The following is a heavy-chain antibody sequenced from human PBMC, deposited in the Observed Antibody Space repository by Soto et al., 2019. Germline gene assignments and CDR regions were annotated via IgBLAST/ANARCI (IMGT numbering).Heavy chain of an antibody. CDR1: GYTFTKYD. CDR2: MNPTSGNT. J-gene: IGHJ5*02. D-gene: IGHD2-21*01. CDR3: ARSDGHTFNWLDA. Sequence: QVQLVQSGAEVKTPGASGKVSCKASGYTFTKYDMHWVRQAPGPGLEWMGWMNPTSGNTGYAQKFQGRRTMTVDPAIGIAHMELSSRINEDTAVYYCARSDGHTFNWLDAWGQGTLVTVSA. V-gene: IGHV1-8*01.